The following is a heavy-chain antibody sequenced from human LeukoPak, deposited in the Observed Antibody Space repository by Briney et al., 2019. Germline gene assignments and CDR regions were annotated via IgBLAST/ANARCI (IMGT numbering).Heavy chain of an antibody. CDR1: GFTFSSYA. V-gene: IGHV3-30-3*01. D-gene: IGHD3-10*01. CDR2: ISYDGSNK. CDR3: ARDTGYYGSGSFIAPNWFDP. J-gene: IGHJ5*02. Sequence: GGSLRLSCAASGFTFSSYAMHWVRQAPGKGLEWVAVISYDGSNKYYADSVKGRFTISRDNSKNTLYLQMNSLRAEDTAVYYCARDTGYYGSGSFIAPNWFDPWGQGTLDTVSS.